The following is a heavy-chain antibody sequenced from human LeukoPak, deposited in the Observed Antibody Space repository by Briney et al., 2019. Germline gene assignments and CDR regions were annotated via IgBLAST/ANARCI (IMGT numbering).Heavy chain of an antibody. CDR3: ARGRDYGDFDP. CDR1: GFTFSRFA. CDR2: IELDSSYT. D-gene: IGHD4-17*01. V-gene: IGHV3-23*01. J-gene: IGHJ5*02. Sequence: GGSLRLSRRASGFTFSRFAMTWVRQRPGRGLEWVSTIELDSSYTYYADSVKGRFTISRDNSKNTLYLQMNSLRAEDTAVYYCARGRDYGDFDPWGQGTLVTVSS.